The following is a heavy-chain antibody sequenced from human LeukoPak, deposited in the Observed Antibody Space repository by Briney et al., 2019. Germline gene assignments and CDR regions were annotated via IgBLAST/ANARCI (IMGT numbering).Heavy chain of an antibody. CDR2: IYYSGST. Sequence: SETLSLTCTVSGGSITSYYWSWIRQPPGKGLEWIGYIYYSGSTNYNPSLKSRVTISVDTSKNQFSLKLSSVTAADTAVYYCAGLEYYGSGSYYIFDYWGQGTQVTVSS. CDR3: AGLEYYGSGSYYIFDY. J-gene: IGHJ4*02. CDR1: GGSITSYY. D-gene: IGHD3-10*01. V-gene: IGHV4-59*01.